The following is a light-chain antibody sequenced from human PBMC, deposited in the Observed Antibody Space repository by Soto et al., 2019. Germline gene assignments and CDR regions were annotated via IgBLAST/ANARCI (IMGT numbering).Light chain of an antibody. V-gene: IGLV2-14*01. CDR2: DVS. Sequence: QSALTQPASVSGSPGQSIAISCTGTSSDVGGYNYVSWYQQHPGKAPILMIYDVSIRPSWVSNRFSGSKSGNTAFLTISGLQAEDEADYYCSSYTTSSTYVFGTGT. CDR3: SSYTTSSTYV. J-gene: IGLJ1*01. CDR1: SSDVGGYNY.